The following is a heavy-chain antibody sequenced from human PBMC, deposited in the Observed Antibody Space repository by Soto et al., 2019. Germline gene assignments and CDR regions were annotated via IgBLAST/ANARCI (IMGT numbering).Heavy chain of an antibody. Sequence: QVQLVESGGGVVQPGRSLRLSCAASGFTFSSYGMHWVRQAPGKGLEWVAVIWYDGSNKYYAGSVKGRFTISRDNSKNTLYLQMNSLRAEDTAVYYCARDPGCGGDCPPFDYWGQGTLVTVSS. J-gene: IGHJ4*02. D-gene: IGHD2-21*02. V-gene: IGHV3-33*01. CDR1: GFTFSSYG. CDR2: IWYDGSNK. CDR3: ARDPGCGGDCPPFDY.